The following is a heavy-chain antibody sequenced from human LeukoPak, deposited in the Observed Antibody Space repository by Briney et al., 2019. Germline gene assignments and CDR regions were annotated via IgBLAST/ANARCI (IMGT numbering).Heavy chain of an antibody. J-gene: IGHJ4*02. CDR3: ARDGYCSSTSCYLPGD. CDR1: GFTFTGYY. V-gene: IGHV1-2*02. Sequence: GASVKVSCKSSGFTFTGYYMHWVRQAPGQGLEWMGWINPNSGGTNYAQKFQGRVTMTRDTSISTAYMELSRLRSDDTAVYYCARDGYCSSTSCYLPGDWGQGTLVTVSS. D-gene: IGHD2-2*03. CDR2: INPNSGGT.